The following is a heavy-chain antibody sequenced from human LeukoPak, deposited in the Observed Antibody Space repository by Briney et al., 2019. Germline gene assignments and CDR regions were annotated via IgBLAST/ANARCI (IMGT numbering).Heavy chain of an antibody. V-gene: IGHV4-39*01. CDR3: ARIPAGFWSGYYYFDY. Sequence: IPSETLSLTCTVSGGSISSSIYYWGWIRQPPGKGLEWIGSIYYSGSTYYNPSLKSRVTISVDTSKNQFSLKLTSVTAADTAVYYCARIPAGFWSGYYYFDYWGQGTLVTVSS. CDR2: IYYSGST. J-gene: IGHJ4*02. D-gene: IGHD3-3*01. CDR1: GGSISSSIYY.